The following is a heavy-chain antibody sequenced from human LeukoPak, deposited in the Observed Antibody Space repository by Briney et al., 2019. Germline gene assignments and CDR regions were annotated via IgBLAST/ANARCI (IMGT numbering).Heavy chain of an antibody. CDR3: ARVTGTYSDY. D-gene: IGHD3-9*01. J-gene: IGHJ4*02. V-gene: IGHV1-3*01. Sequence: VASVKVSCKASGYTFTNYAVHWVRQAPGQRLEWMGWINAGNGNTKYSQKFQGRVTITRDTSASTTYMELSSLRSEDTAVYYCARVTGTYSDYWGQGTLVTVSS. CDR1: GYTFTNYA. CDR2: INAGNGNT.